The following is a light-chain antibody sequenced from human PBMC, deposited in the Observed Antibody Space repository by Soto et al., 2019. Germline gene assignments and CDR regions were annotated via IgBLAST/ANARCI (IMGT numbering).Light chain of an antibody. V-gene: IGKV4-1*01. Sequence: DIVMTQSPDSLAVSLGERATINCTSGQSVLYSSNNKNYLAWYQQRPGQPPELLIYWASTRESGVPDRFSGSGSGTDFALTISSLRAEDVAVYYCQQYYATPITFGQGTRLEIK. J-gene: IGKJ5*01. CDR2: WAS. CDR1: QSVLYSSNNKNY. CDR3: QQYYATPIT.